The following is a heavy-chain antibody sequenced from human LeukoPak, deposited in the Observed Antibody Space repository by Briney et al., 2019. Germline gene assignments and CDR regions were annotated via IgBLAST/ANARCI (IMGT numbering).Heavy chain of an antibody. CDR1: GYTFTGYY. V-gene: IGHV1-8*02. J-gene: IGHJ6*03. CDR2: MNPNSGNT. CDR3: AREGEYYYYMDV. Sequence: ASVKVSCKASGYTFTGYYMHWVRQATGQGLEWMGYMNPNSGNTGYAQKFQGRVTMTRDTSISTAYMELSSLRSEDTAVYYCAREGEYYYYMDVWGRGTTVTVSS.